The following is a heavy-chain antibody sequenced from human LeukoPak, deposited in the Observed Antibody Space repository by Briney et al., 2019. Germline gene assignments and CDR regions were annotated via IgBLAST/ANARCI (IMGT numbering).Heavy chain of an antibody. V-gene: IGHV4-34*01. CDR2: INHSGST. CDR1: GGSFSGYY. CDR3: ARASGSSGD. D-gene: IGHD1-26*01. J-gene: IGHJ4*02. Sequence: PSETLSLTCAVYGGSFSGYYWSWIRQPPGKGLEWIGDINHSGSTNYNPSLKSRVTISLDTSKNQFSLKLSSVIAADTAVYYCARASGSSGDWGQGTLVTVSS.